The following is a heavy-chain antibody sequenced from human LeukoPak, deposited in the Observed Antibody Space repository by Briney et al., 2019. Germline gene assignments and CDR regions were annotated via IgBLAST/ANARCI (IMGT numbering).Heavy chain of an antibody. CDR2: INPNSGGT. CDR1: GYTFTGYY. Sequence: ASVKVSCKASGYTFTGYYMHWVRQAPGQGLEWMGWINPNSGGTNYAQKFQGWVTMTRDTSINTAYMELSRLRSDDTAVYYCARGVLPAAMRGVGDAFDIWGQGTMVTVSS. J-gene: IGHJ3*02. D-gene: IGHD2-2*01. CDR3: ARGVLPAAMRGVGDAFDI. V-gene: IGHV1-2*04.